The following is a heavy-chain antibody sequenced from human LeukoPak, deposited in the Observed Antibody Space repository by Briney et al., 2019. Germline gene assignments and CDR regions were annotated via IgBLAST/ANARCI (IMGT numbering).Heavy chain of an antibody. CDR3: ARDPSGIAVAGTSDAFDI. CDR1: GFTFSSYW. Sequence: GGSLRLSCAASGFTFSSYWMHWVRQAPGQGLVCVARINSDGSSTSYADSVKGRFTISRDNAKNTLYLQMNSLRAEDTAVYYCARDPSGIAVAGTSDAFDIWGQGTRVTVSS. V-gene: IGHV3-74*01. CDR2: INSDGSST. D-gene: IGHD6-19*01. J-gene: IGHJ3*02.